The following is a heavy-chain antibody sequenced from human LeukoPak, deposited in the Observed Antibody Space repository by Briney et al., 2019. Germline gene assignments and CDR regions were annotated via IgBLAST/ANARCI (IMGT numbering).Heavy chain of an antibody. CDR1: GFSLKTDSGEVR. D-gene: IGHD2-15*01. Sequence: SGPTLVNPTQTLTLTCTFSGFSLKTDSGEVRMGWVRQPPGKTLECLALVTWDDDNRYNPSLRSRLTITKDTSRSQVVLTMSTMDPVDTATYFCPRGSLEGGFDFWGRGALVTVSS. CDR3: PRGSLEGGFDF. V-gene: IGHV2-5*02. CDR2: VTWDDDN. J-gene: IGHJ4*02.